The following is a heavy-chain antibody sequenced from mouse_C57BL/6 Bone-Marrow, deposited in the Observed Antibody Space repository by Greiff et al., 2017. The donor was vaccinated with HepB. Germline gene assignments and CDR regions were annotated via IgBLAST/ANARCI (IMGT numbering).Heavy chain of an antibody. J-gene: IGHJ3*01. CDR1: GYTFTSYW. Sequence: QVQLQQPGAELVMPGASVKLSCKASGYTFTSYWMHWVKQRPGQGLEWIGMIHPNSGSTNYNEKFKSKATLTVDKSSSTAYMQLSSLTSEDSAVYYCARFGWLLRGGFAYWGQGTLVTVSA. D-gene: IGHD2-3*01. CDR3: ARFGWLLRGGFAY. CDR2: IHPNSGST. V-gene: IGHV1-64*01.